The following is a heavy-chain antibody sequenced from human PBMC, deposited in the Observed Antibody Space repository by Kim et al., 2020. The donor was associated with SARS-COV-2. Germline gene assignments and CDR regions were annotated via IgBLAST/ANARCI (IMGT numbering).Heavy chain of an antibody. CDR1: GFTFSSYA. D-gene: IGHD6-19*01. CDR2: ISGSGGST. V-gene: IGHV3-23*01. Sequence: GGSLRLSCAASGFTFSSYAMSWVRQAPGKGLEWVSAISGSGGSTYYADSVKGRFTISRDNSKNTLYLQMNSLRAEDTAVYYCAKDNQYSSGWYGYDAFDIWGQGTMVTVSS. J-gene: IGHJ3*02. CDR3: AKDNQYSSGWYGYDAFDI.